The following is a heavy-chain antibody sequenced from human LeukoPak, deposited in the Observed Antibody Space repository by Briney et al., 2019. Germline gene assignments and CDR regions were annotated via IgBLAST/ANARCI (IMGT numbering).Heavy chain of an antibody. J-gene: IGHJ1*01. Sequence: SETLSLTCTVSGGSIRSYHWSWIRQPPGKGMEWIGYIYYSGSTNYNPSLKSRVTISVDTSKNQFSLKLSSVTAADTAVYYCARVVTTVVTAQYFQHWGQGTLVTVSS. CDR3: ARVVTTVVTAQYFQH. D-gene: IGHD4-23*01. CDR1: GGSIRSYH. CDR2: IYYSGST. V-gene: IGHV4-59*12.